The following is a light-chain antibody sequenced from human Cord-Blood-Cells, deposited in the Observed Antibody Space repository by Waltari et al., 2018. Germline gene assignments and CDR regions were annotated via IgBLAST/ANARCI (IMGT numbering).Light chain of an antibody. CDR1: QDISNY. Sequence: DIQMTQSPSSLSASVGDRVTITCQARQDISNYLNWYQQKPGKAHKPLIYDASNLETGVPSRFSGSGSGTDFTFTISSLQPEDIATYYCQQYDNLPPLTFGGGTKVEIK. V-gene: IGKV1-33*01. CDR2: DAS. CDR3: QQYDNLPPLT. J-gene: IGKJ4*01.